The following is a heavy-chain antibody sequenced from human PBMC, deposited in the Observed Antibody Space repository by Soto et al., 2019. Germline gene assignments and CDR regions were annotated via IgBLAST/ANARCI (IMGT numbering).Heavy chain of an antibody. CDR2: INAGSGNT. CDR3: ARVNSYYDMVTGYYYYYYGMYV. J-gene: IGHJ6*04. CDR1: GYTFTSYA. V-gene: IGHV1-3*01. Sequence: ASVKVSCKASGYTFTSYAMHWVRQAPGQRLEWMGWINAGSGNTKYSQKFQGRVTITRDTSASTAYMELSSLRSEDTAVYYCARVNSYYDMVTGYYYYYYGMYVWGKGTTVTVSS. D-gene: IGHD3-9*01.